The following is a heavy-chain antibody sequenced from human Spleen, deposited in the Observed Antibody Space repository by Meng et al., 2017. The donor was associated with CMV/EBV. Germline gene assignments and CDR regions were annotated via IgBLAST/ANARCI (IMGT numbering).Heavy chain of an antibody. CDR1: GFTVSSYS. Sequence: GGSLRLSCAASGFTVSSYSMNWVRQAPGKGLEWVSSISSSSRYIYYADSVKGRFTISRENAKNSLYLQINSLRAEDTAVYYCAREQGRYWGQGTLVTVSS. CDR2: ISSSSRYI. J-gene: IGHJ4*02. V-gene: IGHV3-21*01. CDR3: AREQGRY.